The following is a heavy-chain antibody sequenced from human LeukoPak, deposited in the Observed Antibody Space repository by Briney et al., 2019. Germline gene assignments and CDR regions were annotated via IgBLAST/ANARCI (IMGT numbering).Heavy chain of an antibody. D-gene: IGHD1-26*01. Sequence: GGSLRLSCAAFGFTFSTFGMTWVRQAPGTGLEWVSAISGSGDSTYYADSVKGRFTISRDNSKNTLYLQMNSLRAEDTAVYYCAREVGSFDYWGQGTLVTVSS. CDR1: GFTFSTFG. J-gene: IGHJ4*02. CDR2: ISGSGDST. V-gene: IGHV3-23*01. CDR3: AREVGSFDY.